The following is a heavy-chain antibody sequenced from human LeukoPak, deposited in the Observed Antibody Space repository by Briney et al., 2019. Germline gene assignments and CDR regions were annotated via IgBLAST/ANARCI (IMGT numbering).Heavy chain of an antibody. V-gene: IGHV3-64*01. CDR1: GFTFSSYS. D-gene: IGHD3-10*01. CDR2: ISSNGGST. CDR3: ARAPGGGEEYYFDY. Sequence: AGGSLRLSCAASGFTFSSYSMNWVRQAPGKGLEYVSAISSNGGSTYYANSVKGRSTISRDNSKNTLYLQMGSLRAEDMAVYHCARAPGGGEEYYFDYWGQGTLVTVSS. J-gene: IGHJ4*02.